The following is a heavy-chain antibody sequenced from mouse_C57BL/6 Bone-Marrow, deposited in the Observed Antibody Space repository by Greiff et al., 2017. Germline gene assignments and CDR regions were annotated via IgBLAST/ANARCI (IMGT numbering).Heavy chain of an antibody. CDR2: SRNKANDYTT. V-gene: IGHV7-1*01. D-gene: IGHD3-3*01. CDR3: ARDGGTGPCDY. Sequence: EVQLVESGGGLVQSGRSLRLSCATSGFTFSDFYMEWVRQAPGKGLEWIAASRNKANDYTTEYSASVKGRFIVSRDTSQSILYLQMNALRAEDTAIYYCARDGGTGPCDYWGQGTTLTVSS. CDR1: GFTFSDFY. J-gene: IGHJ2*01.